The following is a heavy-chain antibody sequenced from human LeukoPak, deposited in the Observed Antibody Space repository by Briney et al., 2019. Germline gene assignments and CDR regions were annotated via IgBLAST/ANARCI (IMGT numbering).Heavy chain of an antibody. CDR2: IYCSKNT. CDR1: GGSISSSSAY. V-gene: IGHV4-39*01. D-gene: IGHD5-18*01. Sequence: SETLSLTCTVSGGSISSSSAYWGWIRQPPGKGLEWIGSIYCSKNTYYNPSLKSRVTISADTSKNQFSLTLGSVSATDTAVYYCVSPRGFSYGYFDYWGQGTLVTVSS. CDR3: VSPRGFSYGYFDY. J-gene: IGHJ4*02.